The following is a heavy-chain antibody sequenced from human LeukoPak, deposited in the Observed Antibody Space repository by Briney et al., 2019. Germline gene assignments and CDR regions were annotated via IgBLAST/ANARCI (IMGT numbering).Heavy chain of an antibody. CDR1: GFTFSSYA. V-gene: IGHV3-64*01. J-gene: IGHJ6*02. D-gene: IGHD2-15*01. Sequence: GGSLRLSCAASGFTFSSYAMHWVRQAPGKGLEYVSAISSNGSSTYHANSVKGRFTISRDNSKNTLYLQMGSLRAEDMAVYYCARDQFPRYCSGGSCYAAGMDVWGQGTTVTVSS. CDR2: ISSNGSST. CDR3: ARDQFPRYCSGGSCYAAGMDV.